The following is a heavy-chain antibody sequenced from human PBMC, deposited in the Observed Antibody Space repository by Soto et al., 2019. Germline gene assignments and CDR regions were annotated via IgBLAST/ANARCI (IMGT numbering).Heavy chain of an antibody. Sequence: SETLSLTCAVSGGSISSSNWWSWVRQPPGKGLEWIGEIYHSGSTNYNPSLKSRVTISVDKSKNQFSLKLSSVTAADTAVYYCASLGIRHIVVVTASAFDYWGQGTLVTVSS. V-gene: IGHV4-4*02. D-gene: IGHD2-21*02. CDR3: ASLGIRHIVVVTASAFDY. CDR2: IYHSGST. CDR1: GGSISSSNW. J-gene: IGHJ4*02.